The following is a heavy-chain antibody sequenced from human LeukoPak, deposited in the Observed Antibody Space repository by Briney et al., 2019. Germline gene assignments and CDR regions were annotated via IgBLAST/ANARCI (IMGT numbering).Heavy chain of an antibody. J-gene: IGHJ5*02. CDR3: ARDRYSSSSRWFDP. V-gene: IGHV1-18*01. CDR2: ISAYNGNT. D-gene: IGHD6-6*01. Sequence: ASVKVSCKASGYTFTSYGISWVRQAPGRGLEWMGWISAYNGNTNYAQKLQGRVTMTTDTSTSTAYMELRSLRSDDTAVYYCARDRYSSSSRWFDPWGQGTLVTVSS. CDR1: GYTFTSYG.